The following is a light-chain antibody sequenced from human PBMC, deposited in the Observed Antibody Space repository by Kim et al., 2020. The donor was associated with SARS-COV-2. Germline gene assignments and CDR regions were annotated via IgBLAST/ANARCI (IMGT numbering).Light chain of an antibody. CDR2: DAS. V-gene: IGKV3-20*01. CDR1: QTVTSSY. J-gene: IGKJ4*01. CDR3: QQYPHSPLT. Sequence: EIVLTQSPGTLSLSPGERATLSCRASQTVTSSYLGWYQQKPGQTPRLLIYDASKRATGIPDRFSGSESGTDFTLTISRLEPEDFAVYYCQQYPHSPLTFGGGTKVEIK.